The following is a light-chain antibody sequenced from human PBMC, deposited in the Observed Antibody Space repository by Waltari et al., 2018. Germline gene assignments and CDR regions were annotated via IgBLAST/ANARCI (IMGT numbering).Light chain of an antibody. CDR1: QSVLYSSNDKNY. V-gene: IGKV4-1*01. Sequence: AVSLGERATINCKSSQSVLYSSNDKNYLAWYQQKPRQPPRLLIYWASTRESGVPDRFSGSGSGTDFTLTISSLQAEDVAVYYCQQYYSGPRTFGQGTKVEIK. CDR2: WAS. CDR3: QQYYSGPRT. J-gene: IGKJ1*01.